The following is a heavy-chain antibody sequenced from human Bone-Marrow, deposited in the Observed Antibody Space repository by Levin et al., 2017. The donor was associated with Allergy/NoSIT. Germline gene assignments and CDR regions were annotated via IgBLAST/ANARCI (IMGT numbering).Heavy chain of an antibody. D-gene: IGHD6-13*01. CDR1: GYSFTSYW. CDR3: ARRIAARPAENWFDP. V-gene: IGHV5-51*01. J-gene: IGHJ5*02. Sequence: PGESLKISCKGSGYSFTSYWIGWVRQMPGKGLEWMGIIYPGDSDTRYSPSFQGQVTISADKSISTAYLQWSSLKASDTAMYYCARRIAARPAENWFDPWGQGTLVTVSS. CDR2: IYPGDSDT.